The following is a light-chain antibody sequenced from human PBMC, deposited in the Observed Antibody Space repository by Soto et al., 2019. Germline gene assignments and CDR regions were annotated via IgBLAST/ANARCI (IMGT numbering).Light chain of an antibody. V-gene: IGLV2-14*03. CDR3: SSYTTSDSWV. J-gene: IGLJ3*02. CDR2: DVT. CDR1: SSDVGVYNH. Sequence: QSALTQPASVSGSPGQSIAISCTGTSSDVGVYNHVSWYQQHPGKAPKLMIYDVTNRPSGVSNRFSGSKSGNTASLTISGLQAEDEADYYCSSYTTSDSWVFGGGTQLNVL.